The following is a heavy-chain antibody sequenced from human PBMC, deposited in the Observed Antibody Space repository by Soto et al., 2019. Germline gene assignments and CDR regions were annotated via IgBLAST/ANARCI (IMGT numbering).Heavy chain of an antibody. J-gene: IGHJ6*03. V-gene: IGHV1-3*01. CDR3: ARGGYGYGYYYYMDV. CDR1: GYNFPDYA. D-gene: IGHD5-18*01. Sequence: GASMKVSRKGSGYNFPDYAMHLVGPAPRQRFEGMGWINAGNGHKKYLEKFKGRVTITRDTSASTAYMALSSLSSEDTVFYYCARGGYGYGYYYYMDVGGKGTTVTAP. CDR2: INAGNGHK.